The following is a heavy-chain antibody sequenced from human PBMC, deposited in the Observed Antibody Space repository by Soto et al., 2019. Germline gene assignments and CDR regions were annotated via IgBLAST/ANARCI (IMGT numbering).Heavy chain of an antibody. V-gene: IGHV5-51*01. J-gene: IGHJ4*02. Sequence: GESLKISCKGSGYNFVGYWIAWVRQMPGKGLELMGIIYPSDSDTRYRPSFQGQVTISADKSISSAYLQWSSLRASDTAMYYCARGGVSTRTFDYWGQGTPVTVSS. CDR1: GYNFVGYW. CDR2: IYPSDSDT. D-gene: IGHD3-3*01. CDR3: ARGGVSTRTFDY.